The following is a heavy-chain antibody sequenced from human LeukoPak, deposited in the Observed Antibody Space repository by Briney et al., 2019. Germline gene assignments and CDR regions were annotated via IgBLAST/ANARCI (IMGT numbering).Heavy chain of an antibody. CDR2: IIPIFGTA. CDR3: ARAPYGSSGWSLDY. Sequence: SVKVSCKASGYTFTGYYMHWVRQAPGQGLEWMGRIIPIFGTANYAQKFQGRVTITTDESTSTAYMELSSLRSEDTAVYYCARAPYGSSGWSLDYWGQGTLVTVSS. V-gene: IGHV1-69*05. CDR1: GYTFTGYY. D-gene: IGHD6-19*01. J-gene: IGHJ4*02.